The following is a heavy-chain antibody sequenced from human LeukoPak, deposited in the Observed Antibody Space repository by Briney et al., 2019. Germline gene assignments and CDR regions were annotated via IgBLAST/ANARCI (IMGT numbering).Heavy chain of an antibody. Sequence: ASVKVSCKASGYTFTNDGISWVRQAPGQGLEWMGWIGTKSGNTNYAPSFQARVTLTTDTSSTTAYMELRSLTSDDPAAYYCARTPLGKMHAFDIWGQGTIVTVSS. CDR1: GYTFTNDG. V-gene: IGHV1-18*01. J-gene: IGHJ3*02. D-gene: IGHD7-27*01. CDR3: ARTPLGKMHAFDI. CDR2: IGTKSGNT.